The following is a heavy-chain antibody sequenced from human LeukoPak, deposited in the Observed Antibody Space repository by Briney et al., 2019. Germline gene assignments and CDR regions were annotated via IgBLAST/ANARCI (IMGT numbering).Heavy chain of an antibody. CDR1: GFTFSSYS. CDR2: ISSSSSYI. J-gene: IGHJ4*02. D-gene: IGHD1-26*01. Sequence: PGGSLRLSCAASGFTFSSYSMNWVRQAPGKGLEWVSSISSSSSYIYYADSVKGRFTISRDNAKNSLYLQMNSLRAEDTAVYYCARSLSGTYPLFDYWGQGTLVTVSS. CDR3: ARSLSGTYPLFDY. V-gene: IGHV3-21*01.